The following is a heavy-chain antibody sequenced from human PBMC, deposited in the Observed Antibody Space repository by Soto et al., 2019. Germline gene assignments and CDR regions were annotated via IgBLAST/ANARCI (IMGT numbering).Heavy chain of an antibody. CDR2: ISGSGGST. Sequence: PGGSLRLSCAASGFTFSSYAMSWVRQAPGKGLEWVSAISGSGGSTYYADSVKGRFTISRDNSKNTLYLQMNSLRAEDTAVYYCAKAAGGGGYGDYDTGFDYWGQGTLVTVSS. J-gene: IGHJ4*02. CDR1: GFTFSSYA. V-gene: IGHV3-23*01. CDR3: AKAAGGGGYGDYDTGFDY. D-gene: IGHD4-17*01.